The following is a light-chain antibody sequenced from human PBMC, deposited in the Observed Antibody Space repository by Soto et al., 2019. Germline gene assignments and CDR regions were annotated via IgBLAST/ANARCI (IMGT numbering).Light chain of an antibody. Sequence: EIVVTQSPATLSVSPGERATLSCRTSQSVSSHVAWYQQKPGQAPRLLIHGASTMATAIPARFSGSGSGTEFTLTIISLQSEDLAVYHCQQYNNWPGWTFGQGTKVEMK. V-gene: IGKV3-15*01. CDR1: QSVSSH. J-gene: IGKJ1*01. CDR2: GAS. CDR3: QQYNNWPGWT.